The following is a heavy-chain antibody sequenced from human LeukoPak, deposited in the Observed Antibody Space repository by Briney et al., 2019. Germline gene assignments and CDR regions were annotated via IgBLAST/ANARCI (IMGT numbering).Heavy chain of an antibody. Sequence: GGSLRLSCAASGFTLSTYSLNWVRQAPGKGLEWVSSISSSSLYIYYADSVKGRFTISRDNAKNSLYLQLNSLRAEDTAVYYCAKNGDRGAYCSGGTCYPYYYYYMDVWGKGTTVTISS. CDR1: GFTLSTYS. CDR2: ISSSSLYI. J-gene: IGHJ6*03. CDR3: AKNGDRGAYCSGGTCYPYYYYYMDV. V-gene: IGHV3-21*01. D-gene: IGHD2-15*01.